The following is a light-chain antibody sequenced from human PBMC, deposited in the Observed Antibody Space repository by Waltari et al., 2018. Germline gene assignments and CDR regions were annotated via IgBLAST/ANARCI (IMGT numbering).Light chain of an antibody. Sequence: QSALTQPASVSGSPGQSITISCTGTSSDVGGYDYVSWYQQHPGKAPKLMIFDVSKRPSGVSNRFSGSKSGNTASLTISGLQAEDEADYYCNSYRSSSTPYLFGTGTKVTVL. CDR3: NSYRSSSTPYL. CDR1: SSDVGGYDY. J-gene: IGLJ1*01. V-gene: IGLV2-14*03. CDR2: DVS.